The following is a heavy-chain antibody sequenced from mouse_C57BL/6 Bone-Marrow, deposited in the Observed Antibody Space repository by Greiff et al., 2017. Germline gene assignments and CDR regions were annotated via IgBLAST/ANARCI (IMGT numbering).Heavy chain of an antibody. CDR1: GYTFTSYW. CDR3: ARSGLHWDWFAY. Sequence: VKLQQPGAELVKPGASVKMSCKASGYTFTSYWITWVKQRPGQGLEWIGDIYPGSGSTNYNEKFKSKATLTVDTSSSTAYMQLSSLTSEDSAVYYCARSGLHWDWFAYWGQGTLVTVSA. V-gene: IGHV1-55*01. J-gene: IGHJ3*01. D-gene: IGHD4-1*01. CDR2: IYPGSGST.